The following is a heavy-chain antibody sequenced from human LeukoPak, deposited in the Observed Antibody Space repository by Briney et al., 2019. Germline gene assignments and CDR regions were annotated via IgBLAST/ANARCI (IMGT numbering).Heavy chain of an antibody. Sequence: GGSLRLSCAVSGFTFSSYSINWVRQAPGKGLEWVSVISGSGGSTYYADSVKGRFTISRDNSKNTLYLQMNSLRAEDTAVYYCAKDTGAARPSEWGQGTLVTVSS. CDR3: AKDTGAARPSE. D-gene: IGHD6-6*01. V-gene: IGHV3-23*01. CDR1: GFTFSSYS. CDR2: ISGSGGST. J-gene: IGHJ4*02.